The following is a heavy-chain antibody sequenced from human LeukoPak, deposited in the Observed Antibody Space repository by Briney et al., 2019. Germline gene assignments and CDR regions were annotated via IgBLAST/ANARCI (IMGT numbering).Heavy chain of an antibody. V-gene: IGHV4-31*02. Sequence: LRLSCAASGFTFSDYYMSWIRQHPGKGLEWIGYIYYSGSTYYNPSLKSRVTISVDTSKNQFSLKLSSVTAADTAVYYCARFDYGDYVFDYWGQGTLVTVSS. D-gene: IGHD4-17*01. CDR3: ARFDYGDYVFDY. CDR2: IYYSGST. CDR1: GFTFSDYY. J-gene: IGHJ4*02.